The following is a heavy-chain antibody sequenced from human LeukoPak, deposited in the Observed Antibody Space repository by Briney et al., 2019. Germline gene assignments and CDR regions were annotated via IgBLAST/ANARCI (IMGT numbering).Heavy chain of an antibody. D-gene: IGHD3-22*01. V-gene: IGHV3-21*01. CDR2: ISSSSSYI. J-gene: IGHJ4*02. CDR1: GFTFSSYS. CDR3: ASGYYYDSSGFYGFDY. Sequence: GGSLRLSCAASGFTFSSYSRNWVRQAPGKGLEWVSSISSSSSYIYYADSVKGRFTIFRDNAKNSLYLQMNSLRAEDTAVYYCASGYYYDSSGFYGFDYWGQGTLVTVSS.